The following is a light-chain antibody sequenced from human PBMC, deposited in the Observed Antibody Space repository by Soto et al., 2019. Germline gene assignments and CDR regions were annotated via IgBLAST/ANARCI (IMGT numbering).Light chain of an antibody. CDR1: QGISNY. CDR2: AAS. CDR3: QKYNSAPS. Sequence: DIQMTQSPSSLSASVGDRVTITCRASQGISNYLAWYQQKPGKVPKLLIYAASTLQSGVPSRFSGSGSGTDFTLTISSLQPEDVANYYCQKYNSAPSFGQGTRLEIK. J-gene: IGKJ5*01. V-gene: IGKV1-27*01.